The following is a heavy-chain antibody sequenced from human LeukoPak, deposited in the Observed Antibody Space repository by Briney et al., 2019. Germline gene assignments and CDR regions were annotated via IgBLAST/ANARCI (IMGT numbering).Heavy chain of an antibody. CDR1: GGSISSGSW. D-gene: IGHD5-12*01. CDR3: ARYRGGSGYHFDY. V-gene: IGHV4-4*02. CDR2: IYHSGST. Sequence: SETLSLTCAVSGGSISSGSWWNWVRQPPGKGLEWIGDIYHSGSTNYNPSLKSRVTISLDKSKNQFSLKLSSVTAADTAVYYCARYRGGSGYHFDYWGQGTLVTVSS. J-gene: IGHJ4*02.